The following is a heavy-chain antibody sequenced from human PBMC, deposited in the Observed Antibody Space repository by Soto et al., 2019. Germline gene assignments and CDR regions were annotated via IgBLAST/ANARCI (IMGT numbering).Heavy chain of an antibody. CDR2: ISYDGSNK. Sequence: QVQLVESGGGVVKPGRSLRLSCAASGFTFSSYGMHWVRQAPGKGLEWVAVISYDGSNKYYADSVKGRFTISRENSKNTLYLQMNSLRAEDTAVYYCAKARRLELPLNFLDYWGRGTLVTVSS. D-gene: IGHD1-7*01. V-gene: IGHV3-30*18. J-gene: IGHJ4*02. CDR1: GFTFSSYG. CDR3: AKARRLELPLNFLDY.